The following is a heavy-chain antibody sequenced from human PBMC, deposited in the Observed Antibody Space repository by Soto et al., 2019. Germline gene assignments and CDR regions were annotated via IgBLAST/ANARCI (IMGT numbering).Heavy chain of an antibody. D-gene: IGHD6-13*01. J-gene: IGHJ4*02. V-gene: IGHV1-18*01. CDR1: GYTFTSYG. CDR2: ISANNGNT. Sequence: QVQLVQSGAEVKKPGASVKVSCKASGYTFTSYGISWVRQAPGQGLEWMGWISANNGNTNYAQKLQGRITMTTDTSTTTADMEMRSLRTADTAVPYCARDSGSYEHDYWGQGPLVSVAS. CDR3: ARDSGSYEHDY.